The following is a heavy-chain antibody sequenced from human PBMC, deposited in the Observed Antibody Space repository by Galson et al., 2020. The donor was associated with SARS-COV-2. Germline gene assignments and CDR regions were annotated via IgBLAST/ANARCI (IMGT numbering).Heavy chain of an antibody. CDR1: GGSFSGYY. CDR3: ARAPPYCSSTSCFYYYYGMDV. Sequence: ETSETLSLTCAVYGGSFSGYYWSWIRQPPGKGLEWIGEINHSGSTNYNPSLKSRVTISVDTSKNQFSLKLSSVTAADTAVYYCARAPPYCSSTSCFYYYYGMDVWGQGTTVTVSS. V-gene: IGHV4-34*01. D-gene: IGHD2-2*01. CDR2: INHSGST. J-gene: IGHJ6*02.